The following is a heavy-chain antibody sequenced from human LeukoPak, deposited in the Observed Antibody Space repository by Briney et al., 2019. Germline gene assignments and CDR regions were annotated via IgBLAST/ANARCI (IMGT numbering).Heavy chain of an antibody. CDR1: DDSISSSTYY. V-gene: IGHV4-39*01. Sequence: SDTLSLTCIISDDSISSSTYYWGWIRQPPGTGLEWIGTLYYSGSTYYNPSLKSRVTISVDTSKNQFSLKLNSVTAADTAVYYCARNRYYYGSGNYGVPNWFDPWGQGTLVTVSS. D-gene: IGHD3-10*01. CDR3: ARNRYYYGSGNYGVPNWFDP. CDR2: LYYSGST. J-gene: IGHJ5*02.